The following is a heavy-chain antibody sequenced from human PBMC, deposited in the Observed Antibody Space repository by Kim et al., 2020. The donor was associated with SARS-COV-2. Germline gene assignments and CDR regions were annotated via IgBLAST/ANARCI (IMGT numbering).Heavy chain of an antibody. CDR2: K. D-gene: IGHD2-15*01. J-gene: IGHJ4*02. Sequence: KYYADSVKGRFTISRDNVKNMVYLQMNSLRAEDTAVYYCTKPPTRWFYFDFWGQGAPVTVSS. CDR3: TKPPTRWFYFDF. V-gene: IGHV3-30*02.